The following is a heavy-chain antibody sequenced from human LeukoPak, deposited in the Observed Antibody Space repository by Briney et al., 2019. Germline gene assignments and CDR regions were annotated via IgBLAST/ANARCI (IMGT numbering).Heavy chain of an antibody. CDR3: AKDFPFYYDSSGYYAFDY. Sequence: GGSLRLSCAVSGFTFDDYAMHWVRQAPGKGLEWVSGISWNSGSIGYADSVKGRFTISRDNAKSSLYLQMNSLRAEDTALYYCAKDFPFYYDSSGYYAFDYWGQGTLVTVSS. CDR2: ISWNSGSI. V-gene: IGHV3-9*01. CDR1: GFTFDDYA. J-gene: IGHJ4*02. D-gene: IGHD3-22*01.